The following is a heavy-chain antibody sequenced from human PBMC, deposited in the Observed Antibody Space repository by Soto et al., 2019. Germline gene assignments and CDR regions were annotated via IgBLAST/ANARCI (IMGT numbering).Heavy chain of an antibody. V-gene: IGHV1-18*01. CDR2: ISAYNGNT. CDR1: GYTFTSYG. Sequence: ASVKVYCKASGYTFTSYGISWVRQAPGQGLEWMGWISAYNGNTNYAQKLQGRVTMTTDTSTSTAYMELRSLRSDDTAVYYCAREPARLYYDFWSGYYSNYYYGMAVWGQGTTVTVS. D-gene: IGHD3-3*01. CDR3: AREPARLYYDFWSGYYSNYYYGMAV. J-gene: IGHJ6*02.